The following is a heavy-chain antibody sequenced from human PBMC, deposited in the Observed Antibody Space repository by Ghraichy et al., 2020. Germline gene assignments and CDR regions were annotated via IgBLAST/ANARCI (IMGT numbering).Heavy chain of an antibody. CDR3: ARHVYGSDAFDI. CDR1: GGSISSSSYY. Sequence: SQTLSLTCTVSGGSISSSSYYWGWIRPPPGKGLEWIGSFYYSGSTYYNPSLKSRVTISVDTSKNQFSLKLSSVTAADTALYYCARHVYGSDAFDIWGQGTLVTVSS. V-gene: IGHV4-39*01. CDR2: FYYSGST. D-gene: IGHD5/OR15-5a*01. J-gene: IGHJ3*02.